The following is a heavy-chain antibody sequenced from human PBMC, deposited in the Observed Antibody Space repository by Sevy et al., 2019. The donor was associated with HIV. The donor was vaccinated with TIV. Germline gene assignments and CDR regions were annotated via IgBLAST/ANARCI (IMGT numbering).Heavy chain of an antibody. CDR2: ISYSGSTT. Sequence: GGSLRLSCAASGFTFNTYAMTWVRQAPGKGLEWVSAISYSGSTTHYADSVKSRFTISRDNSKNTLYLQMNSLRAEDTAVYYCAKDRVSGSYYSGDFDYWGQGTLVTVSS. CDR1: GFTFNTYA. J-gene: IGHJ4*02. D-gene: IGHD3-10*01. CDR3: AKDRVSGSYYSGDFDY. V-gene: IGHV3-23*01.